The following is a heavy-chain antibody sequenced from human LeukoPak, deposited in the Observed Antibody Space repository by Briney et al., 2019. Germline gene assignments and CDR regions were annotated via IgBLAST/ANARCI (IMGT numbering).Heavy chain of an antibody. J-gene: IGHJ4*02. Sequence: QAGGSLRLSCAASGFTFSSYGMHWVRQAPGKGLEWVAVISYDGSNKYYADSVKGRFTISRDNSKNTLYLQVNSLRAEDTAVYYCAKAGGYCSGGSCYRLHFDYWGQGTLVTVSS. V-gene: IGHV3-30*18. CDR1: GFTFSSYG. CDR2: ISYDGSNK. D-gene: IGHD2-15*01. CDR3: AKAGGYCSGGSCYRLHFDY.